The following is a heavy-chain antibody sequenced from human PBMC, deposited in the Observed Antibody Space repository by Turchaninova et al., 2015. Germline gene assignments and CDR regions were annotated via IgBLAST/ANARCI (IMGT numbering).Heavy chain of an antibody. CDR3: AKGGMTTLPFDY. D-gene: IGHD4-17*01. J-gene: IGHJ4*02. CDR1: GFTFSSYA. Sequence: EVQLLESGGGLVTPGGSLRLSCSASGFTFSSYAMRWVRQARGEGLEWVSAISGSGGSTYYADSVKGRFTISRDNSKNTLYLQMNSLRAEDTAVYYCAKGGMTTLPFDYWGQGTLVTVSS. CDR2: ISGSGGST. V-gene: IGHV3-23*01.